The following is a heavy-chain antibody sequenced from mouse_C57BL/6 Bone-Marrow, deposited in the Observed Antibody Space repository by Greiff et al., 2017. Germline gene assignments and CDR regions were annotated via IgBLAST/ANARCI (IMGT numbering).Heavy chain of an antibody. Sequence: EVKLVESGGGLVKPGGSLKLSCAASGFTFSSYTMSWVRQTPEKRLQWVAAISGGGGNTYYPASVKGRFTISRDNDKNILYLQMSRLRSEDTALYYCSRQVTTVLATKYFDVWGTGTTVTVSS. J-gene: IGHJ1*03. V-gene: IGHV5-9*01. D-gene: IGHD1-1*01. CDR1: GFTFSSYT. CDR2: ISGGGGNT. CDR3: SRQVTTVLATKYFDV.